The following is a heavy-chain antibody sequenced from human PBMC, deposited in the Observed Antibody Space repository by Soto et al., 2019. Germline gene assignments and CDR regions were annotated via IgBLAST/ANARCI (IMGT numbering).Heavy chain of an antibody. Sequence: XSVKVTWKASGYAFTSYARRLVRHAPGQRLEWMGWINAGNGNTKYSQKFQGRVTITRDTSASTAYMELSSMRSEDTAVYYCARSIVVVTALDYWGQGTLVTVSS. D-gene: IGHD2-21*02. CDR1: GYAFTSYA. CDR2: INAGNGNT. CDR3: ARSIVVVTALDY. V-gene: IGHV1-3*01. J-gene: IGHJ4*02.